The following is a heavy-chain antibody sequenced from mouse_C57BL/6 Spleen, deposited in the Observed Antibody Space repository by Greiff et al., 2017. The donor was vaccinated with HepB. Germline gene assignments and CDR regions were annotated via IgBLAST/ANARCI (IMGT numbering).Heavy chain of an antibody. CDR1: GYTFTSYW. CDR2: IDPSDSYT. D-gene: IGHD1-1*01. V-gene: IGHV1-69*01. CDR3: ARGYYGSSYDY. J-gene: IGHJ2*01. Sequence: VQLQQSGAELVMPGASVKLSCKASGYTFTSYWMHWVKQRPGQGLEWIGEIDPSDSYTNYNQKFKGKSTLTVDKSSSTAYMQLSSLTSEDSAVYYWARGYYGSSYDYWGQGTTLTVSS.